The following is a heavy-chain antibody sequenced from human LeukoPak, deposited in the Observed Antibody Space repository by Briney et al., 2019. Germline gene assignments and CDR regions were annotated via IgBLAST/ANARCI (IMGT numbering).Heavy chain of an antibody. V-gene: IGHV1-2*02. CDR2: INPNSGGT. CDR3: ARVVYSYIAAAAFDI. CDR1: GYTFTGYY. Sequence: GASVKVSCKASGYTFTGYYMHWVRQAPGQGLEWMGWINPNSGGTNYAQKFQGRVTMTRDTSISTAYMELSRLRSDDTAVYYCARVVYSYIAAAAFDIWGQGTMVTVSS. J-gene: IGHJ3*02. D-gene: IGHD6-13*01.